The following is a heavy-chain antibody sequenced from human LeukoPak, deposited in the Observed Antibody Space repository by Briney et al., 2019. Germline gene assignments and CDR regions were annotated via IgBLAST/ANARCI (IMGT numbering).Heavy chain of an antibody. J-gene: IGHJ4*02. D-gene: IGHD6-6*01. CDR2: IYYSGST. V-gene: IGHV4-30-4*08. Sequence: SETLSLTCTVSGGSISSGDYYWSWIRQPPGKGLEWIGYIYYSGSTYYNPTLKSRVTISVDTSKNQFSLNLSSVTAADTALYFCSRHLYSSSPVKFDYFDYWGQGTLVTVSS. CDR1: GGSISSGDYY. CDR3: SRHLYSSSPVKFDYFDY.